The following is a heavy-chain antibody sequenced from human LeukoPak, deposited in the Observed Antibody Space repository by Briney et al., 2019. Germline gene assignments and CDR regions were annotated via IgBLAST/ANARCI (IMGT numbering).Heavy chain of an antibody. D-gene: IGHD1-26*01. V-gene: IGHV3-74*01. J-gene: IGHJ3*02. Sequence: PGGSLRLSCAASGFTFDNYAMTWVSQAPGKWLVWVSRINSDGSSTSYADPVKGRFTISRDNAKNTVYLQMNSLRAEDTAVYYCARDRWELLNAFDIWGQGTMVTVSS. CDR1: GFTFDNYA. CDR2: INSDGSST. CDR3: ARDRWELLNAFDI.